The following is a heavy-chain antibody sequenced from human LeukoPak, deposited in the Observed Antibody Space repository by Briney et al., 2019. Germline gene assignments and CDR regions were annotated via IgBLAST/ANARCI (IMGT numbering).Heavy chain of an antibody. J-gene: IGHJ4*02. CDR1: GYTFTSYG. CDR3: ARARPHYDSSGYYFDY. V-gene: IGHV1-18*01. CDR2: ISAYNGNT. D-gene: IGHD3-22*01. Sequence: ASVKVSCKASGYTFTSYGISWVRQAPGQGLEWMGWISAYNGNTNYAQKLQGRVTMTTDTSTSTAYVELRSLRSDDTAVYYCARARPHYDSSGYYFDYWGQGTLVTVSS.